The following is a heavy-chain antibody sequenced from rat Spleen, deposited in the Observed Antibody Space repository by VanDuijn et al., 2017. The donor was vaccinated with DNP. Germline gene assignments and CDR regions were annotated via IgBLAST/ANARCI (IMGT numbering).Heavy chain of an antibody. CDR1: GFTFSNYY. J-gene: IGHJ4*01. Sequence: EVQLVESGGDLVQPGRSMKLSCAASGFTFSNYYMAWVRQAPTKGLEWVASISTGGGNTYYRDSVKGRFTISRDNAKSTLYLQMDSLRSEETATYYCARVQLGYYALDAWGQGTSVTVSS. CDR2: ISTGGGNT. D-gene: IGHD5-1*01. CDR3: ARVQLGYYALDA. V-gene: IGHV5S11*01.